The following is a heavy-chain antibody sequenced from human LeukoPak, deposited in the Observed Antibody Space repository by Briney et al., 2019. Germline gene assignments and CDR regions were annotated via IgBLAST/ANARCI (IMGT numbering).Heavy chain of an antibody. D-gene: IGHD5-12*01. CDR1: GGSISSGGYY. J-gene: IGHJ3*02. CDR2: IYYTGSA. Sequence: SETLSLTCAVSGGSISSGGYYWNWIRQSPGKGLEWIGLIYYTGSANYNPSLKSRVTIPVDTSKNQFSLKLSSVTAADTAVYYCARDVEFRYGGYEVGTFDIWGQGTLVTVSS. CDR3: ARDVEFRYGGYEVGTFDI. V-gene: IGHV4-61*08.